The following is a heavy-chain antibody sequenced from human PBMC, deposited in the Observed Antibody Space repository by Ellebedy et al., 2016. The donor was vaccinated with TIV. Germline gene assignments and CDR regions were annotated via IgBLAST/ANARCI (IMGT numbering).Heavy chain of an antibody. J-gene: IGHJ5*02. D-gene: IGHD4-17*01. CDR3: ARVVDGDSLHDWFDP. CDR2: IYHSGST. V-gene: IGHV4-4*02. Sequence: SETLSLTXAVSGGSISSSNWWSWVRQPPGKGLEWIGEIYHSGSTNYNPSLKSRVTISVDKSKNQFSLKLSSVTAADTAVYYCARVVDGDSLHDWFDPWGQGTLVTVSS. CDR1: GGSISSSNW.